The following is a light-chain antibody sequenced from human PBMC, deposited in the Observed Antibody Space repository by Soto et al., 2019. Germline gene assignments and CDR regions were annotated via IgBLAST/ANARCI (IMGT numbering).Light chain of an antibody. CDR1: QSVISNY. J-gene: IGKJ3*01. CDR3: QQYCNSPFT. Sequence: EIVLTQSPGTLSLSPGERATLSCRASQSVISNYLAWYQQKPGRAPRLLIYGAASRATGIPDRFSGSGSGTDFTLTISRLEPEDFAVYYCQQYCNSPFTFGPGTKVDIK. V-gene: IGKV3-20*01. CDR2: GAA.